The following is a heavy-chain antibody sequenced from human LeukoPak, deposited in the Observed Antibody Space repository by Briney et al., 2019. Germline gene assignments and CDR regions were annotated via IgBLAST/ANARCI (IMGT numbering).Heavy chain of an antibody. CDR1: GFTFSSYS. V-gene: IGHV3-21*01. CDR2: ISSSSSYI. J-gene: IGHJ6*03. CDR3: ARERRGYYMAV. Sequence: GGSLRLSCAASGFTFSSYSMNWVRQAPGKGLEWVSSISSSSSYIYYADSVKGRFTISRDNAKNSLYLQMNSLRAEDTALYYCARERRGYYMAVWGKGTTVTISS.